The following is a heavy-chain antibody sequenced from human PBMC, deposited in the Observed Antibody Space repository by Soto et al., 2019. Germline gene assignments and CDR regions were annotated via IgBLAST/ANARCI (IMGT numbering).Heavy chain of an antibody. D-gene: IGHD3-10*01. Sequence: SETLSLTCTVSGGSISSYYWSWIRQPPGKGLEWIGYIYYSGSTNYNPSLKSRVTISVDTSKNQFSLKLSSVTAADTAVYYCARMITMVRGVIIKWFDPWGQGTLVTVSS. CDR3: ARMITMVRGVIIKWFDP. J-gene: IGHJ5*02. V-gene: IGHV4-59*01. CDR1: GGSISSYY. CDR2: IYYSGST.